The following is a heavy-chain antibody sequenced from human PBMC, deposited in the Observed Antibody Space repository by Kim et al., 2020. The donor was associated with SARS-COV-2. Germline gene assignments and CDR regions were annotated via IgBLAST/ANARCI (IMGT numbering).Heavy chain of an antibody. D-gene: IGHD3-10*01. CDR3: ARGFVRYGFDV. V-gene: IGHV3-74*01. Sequence: GGSLRLSCAVSRFTFNNYWINWVRHAPGKGLVWVSRISSDGSITNYADSVKGRFTMSRDNAENTLYLQMNSLRAEDTAVYYCARGFVRYGFDVWGQGTTVTVSS. CDR1: RFTFNNYW. CDR2: ISSDGSIT. J-gene: IGHJ6*02.